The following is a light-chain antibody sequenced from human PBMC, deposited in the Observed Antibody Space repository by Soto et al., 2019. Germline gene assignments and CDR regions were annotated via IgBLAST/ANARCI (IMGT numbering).Light chain of an antibody. CDR3: QQSYSTPYT. Sequence: GDRVTITCRASQSISSYLNWYQQKPGKAPKLLIYAASSLQSGVPSRFSGSGSGTDFTLTISSLQPEDFATYYCQQSYSTPYTFGQGTKLEIK. V-gene: IGKV1-39*01. J-gene: IGKJ2*01. CDR1: QSISSY. CDR2: AAS.